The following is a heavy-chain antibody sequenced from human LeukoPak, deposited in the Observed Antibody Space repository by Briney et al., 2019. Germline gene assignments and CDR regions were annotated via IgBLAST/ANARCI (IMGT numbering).Heavy chain of an antibody. V-gene: IGHV3-30*02. Sequence: GGSLRLSCAASGFTFSSYGMHWVRQAPGKGLEWVAFIRYDGSNKYYADSVKGRFTISRNNSKNTLYLQMNSLRVEDTAVYYCAKDLQRYYYDSRGYYPPYYFDYWGQGTLVTVSS. J-gene: IGHJ4*02. CDR1: GFTFSSYG. CDR3: AKDLQRYYYDSRGYYPPYYFDY. D-gene: IGHD3-22*01. CDR2: IRYDGSNK.